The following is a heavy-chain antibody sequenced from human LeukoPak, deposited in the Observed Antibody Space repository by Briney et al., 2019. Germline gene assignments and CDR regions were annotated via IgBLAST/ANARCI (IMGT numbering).Heavy chain of an antibody. D-gene: IGHD6-13*01. CDR3: AIAYVEGAAAGPPYFVY. V-gene: IGHV1-69*13. CDR1: GGTFSSYA. J-gene: IGHJ4*02. Sequence: ASVKVSCKASGGTFSSYAISWVRQAPGQGLEWMGGIIPIFGTANYAQKFQGRVTITADESTTTAYMELSSLRSEDTAVYYCAIAYVEGAAAGPPYFVYWGQGTLVTASS. CDR2: IIPIFGTA.